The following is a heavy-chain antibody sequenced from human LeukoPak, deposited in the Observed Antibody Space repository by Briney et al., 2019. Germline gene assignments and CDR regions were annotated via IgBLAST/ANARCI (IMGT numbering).Heavy chain of an antibody. D-gene: IGHD6-13*01. CDR3: ARVSSSWYQDWYFDP. V-gene: IGHV4-61*02. CDR2: IYTTGST. CDR1: GGSISSGSYY. J-gene: IGHJ2*01. Sequence: TSETLSLTCTVSGGSISSGSYYWTWIRQPAGKGLEWIGRIYTTGSTNYNPSLKSRVTISVDTSKNQFSLKLSSVTAADTAVYYCARVSSSWYQDWYFDPWGRGTLVTVSS.